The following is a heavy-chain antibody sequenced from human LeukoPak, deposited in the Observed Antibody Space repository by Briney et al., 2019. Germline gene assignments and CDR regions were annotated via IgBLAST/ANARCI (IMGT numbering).Heavy chain of an antibody. CDR1: GFTFSTYS. J-gene: IGHJ4*02. V-gene: IGHV3-23*01. D-gene: IGHD2-8*02. CDR3: AKIGMAGGPHLDY. CDR2: ISGSGGST. Sequence: GGSLRPSCAAPGFTFSTYSMNWVRQAPGKGLEWVSAISGSGGSTYYADSVKGRFTISRDNSKNTLYLQMNSLRAEDTAVYYCAKIGMAGGPHLDYWGQGTLVTVSS.